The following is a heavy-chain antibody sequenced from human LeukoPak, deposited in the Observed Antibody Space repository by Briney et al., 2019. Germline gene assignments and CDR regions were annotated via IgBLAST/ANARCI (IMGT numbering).Heavy chain of an antibody. CDR2: ISSSGSGK. D-gene: IGHD4-11*01. J-gene: IGHJ4*02. V-gene: IGHV3-48*03. Sequence: GGSLRLSCAASGFCFRSYEMTWVREAPGKGLEWVSFISSSGSGKNYADSVKGRFTISRDNAKNSLYLQMNSLRADDTAVYYCARRYYSVDYWGQGTLVTVSS. CDR3: ARRYYSVDY. CDR1: GFCFRSYE.